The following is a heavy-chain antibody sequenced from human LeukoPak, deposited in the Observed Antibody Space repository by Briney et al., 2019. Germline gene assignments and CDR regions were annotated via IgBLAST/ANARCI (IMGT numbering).Heavy chain of an antibody. CDR3: ARADRDGNKRFLD. V-gene: IGHV3-48*02. CDR2: VSSSGTTT. Sequence: GGSLRLSCAASGSTFSSYSVIWARQAPGKGLEWVSYVSSSGTTTYYADSVKGRFTISRDNGKNLVSLQMNSLRDEDTAVYYCARADRDGNKRFLDWGQGTLVTVSS. CDR1: GSTFSSYS. D-gene: IGHD5-24*01. J-gene: IGHJ4*02.